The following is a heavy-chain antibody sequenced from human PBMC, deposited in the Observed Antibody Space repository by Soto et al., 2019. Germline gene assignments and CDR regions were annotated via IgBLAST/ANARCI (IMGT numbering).Heavy chain of an antibody. D-gene: IGHD4-17*01. CDR1: GFTFGDYA. V-gene: IGHV3-49*03. J-gene: IGHJ4*02. CDR2: IRSKAYGGTT. Sequence: GGSLRLSCTASGFTFGDYAMSWFRQAPGKGLEWVGFIRSKAYGGTTEYAASVKGRFTISRDDSKSIAYLQMNSLKTEDTAVYYCTRDPLTTVRQFDYWGQGTLVTVSS. CDR3: TRDPLTTVRQFDY.